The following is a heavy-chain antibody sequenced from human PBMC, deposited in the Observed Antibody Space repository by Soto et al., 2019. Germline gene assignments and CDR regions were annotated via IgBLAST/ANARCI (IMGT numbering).Heavy chain of an antibody. CDR3: AKSSGGSSWYPPDH. Sequence: QVQLVESGGGVVQPGGSLRLSCAASGFIFSSYGMQWVRQSPGEGLEWVATTANDGSAQYYADSVKGRFTISRDNSKNTLFLQMESLRPEYTGVYYCAKSSGGSSWYPPDHWGQGTLVTVSS. D-gene: IGHD6-13*01. J-gene: IGHJ4*02. CDR2: TANDGSAQ. CDR1: GFIFSSYG. V-gene: IGHV3-30*18.